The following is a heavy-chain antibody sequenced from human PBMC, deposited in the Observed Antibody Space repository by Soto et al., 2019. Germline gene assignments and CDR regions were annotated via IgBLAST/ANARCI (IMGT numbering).Heavy chain of an antibody. J-gene: IGHJ4*02. CDR1: GGSISSYY. CDR3: ARHDFWSGPHPSGFDY. Sequence: SETLSLTCTVSGGSISSYYWSWIRQPPGKGLEWIGYIYYSGSTNYNPSLKSRVTISVDTSKNQFSLKLSSVTAADTAVYYCARHDFWSGPHPSGFDYWGQGTLVTVSS. V-gene: IGHV4-59*08. D-gene: IGHD3-3*01. CDR2: IYYSGST.